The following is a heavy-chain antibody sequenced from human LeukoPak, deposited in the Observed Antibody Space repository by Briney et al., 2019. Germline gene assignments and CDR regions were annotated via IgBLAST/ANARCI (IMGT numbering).Heavy chain of an antibody. Sequence: PSETLSLTCTVSGGSISSGGYYWSWIRQPPGKGLEWIGYIYHSGSTYYNPSLKSRVTISVDRSKNQFSLKLSSVTAADTAVYYCARARRGSGSYDAFDIWGQGTMVTVSS. V-gene: IGHV4-30-2*01. CDR3: ARARRGSGSYDAFDI. D-gene: IGHD3-22*01. CDR1: GGSISSGGYY. J-gene: IGHJ3*02. CDR2: IYHSGST.